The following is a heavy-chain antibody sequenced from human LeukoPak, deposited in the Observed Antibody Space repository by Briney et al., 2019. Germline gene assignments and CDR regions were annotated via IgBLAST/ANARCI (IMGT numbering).Heavy chain of an antibody. Sequence: GGSLRLSCAASGLTFNNYEMNWVRQAPGKGLEWVSYISSSDINKNYADSVKGRFTISRDNSKNTLYLQMNSLRAEDTAVYYCAKVDGEYWGQGTLVTVSS. D-gene: IGHD3-10*01. CDR2: ISSSDINK. CDR1: GLTFNNYE. CDR3: AKVDGEY. V-gene: IGHV3-48*03. J-gene: IGHJ4*02.